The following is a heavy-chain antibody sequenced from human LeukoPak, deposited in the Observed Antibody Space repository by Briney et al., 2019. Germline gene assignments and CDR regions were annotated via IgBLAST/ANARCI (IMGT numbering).Heavy chain of an antibody. CDR1: GYTFTGYY. D-gene: IGHD3-3*01. Sequence: ASVKVSCKASGYTFTGYYMHWVRQAPGQGLEWMGWNNPNSGGTNYAQKFQGRVTMTRDTSISTAYMELSRLRSDDTAVYYCARAPYYDFWSGYYGHYYYYGMDVWGQGTTVTVSS. J-gene: IGHJ6*02. CDR2: NNPNSGGT. V-gene: IGHV1-2*02. CDR3: ARAPYYDFWSGYYGHYYYYGMDV.